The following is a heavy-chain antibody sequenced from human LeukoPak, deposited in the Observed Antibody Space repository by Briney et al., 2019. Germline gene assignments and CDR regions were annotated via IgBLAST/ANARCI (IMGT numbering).Heavy chain of an antibody. Sequence: PSETLSLTCTVSGGSISSYYWSWIRQPPGKGLEWIGEINHSGSTNYNPSLKSRVTISVDTSKNQFSLKLSSVTAADTAVYYCAAYSSGRDYWGQGTLVTVSS. CDR2: INHSGST. CDR1: GGSISSYY. D-gene: IGHD3-22*01. V-gene: IGHV4-34*01. CDR3: AAYSSGRDY. J-gene: IGHJ4*02.